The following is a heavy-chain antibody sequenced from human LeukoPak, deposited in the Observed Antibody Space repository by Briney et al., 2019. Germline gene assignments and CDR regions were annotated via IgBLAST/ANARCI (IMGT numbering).Heavy chain of an antibody. Sequence: GGSLRLSCAASGFTFSSYAMSWVRQAPGKGLEWVSAISGSGGSTYYADSVKGRFTISRDNSKNTLYLQMNSLRAEDTAVYYCAKDLWGIFGVGQYYFDYWGQGTLVTVSS. CDR2: ISGSGGST. D-gene: IGHD3-3*01. CDR1: GFTFSSYA. CDR3: AKDLWGIFGVGQYYFDY. J-gene: IGHJ4*02. V-gene: IGHV3-23*01.